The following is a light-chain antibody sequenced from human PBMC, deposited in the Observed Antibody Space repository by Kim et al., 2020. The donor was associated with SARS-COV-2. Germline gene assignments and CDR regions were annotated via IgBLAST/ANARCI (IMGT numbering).Light chain of an antibody. CDR3: QQYGRSTQFT. CDR1: QSVGSSH. CDR2: GAS. J-gene: IGKJ3*01. V-gene: IGKV3-20*01. Sequence: EIVLTQSPGTRSLSPGERATLYCRASQSVGSSHLAWYQQKPGQAPRLLIYGASNRATGIPDRFSGTVSGTDFTLTINRLEPEDFAVYYCQQYGRSTQFTFGPGTKVDIK.